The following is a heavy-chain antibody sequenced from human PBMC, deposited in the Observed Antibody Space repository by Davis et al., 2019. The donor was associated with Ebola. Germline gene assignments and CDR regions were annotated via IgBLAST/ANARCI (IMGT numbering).Heavy chain of an antibody. J-gene: IGHJ4*02. V-gene: IGHV4-59*12. CDR1: GGSISSYY. Sequence: SETLSLTCTVSGGSISSYYWSWIRQPPGKGLEWIGYIYYSGRTNYNPSLKSRVTISVDTSKNQFSLKLSSVTAADTAVYYCARGRWATYYYGSGSLSPFDYWGQGTLVTVSS. CDR3: ARGRWATYYYGSGSLSPFDY. D-gene: IGHD3-10*01. CDR2: IYYSGRT.